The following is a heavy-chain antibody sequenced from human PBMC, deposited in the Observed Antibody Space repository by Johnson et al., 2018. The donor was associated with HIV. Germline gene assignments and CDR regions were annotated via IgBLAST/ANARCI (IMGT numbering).Heavy chain of an antibody. CDR3: ARSGGYPNAFDI. V-gene: IGHV3-43*01. J-gene: IGHJ3*02. CDR2: ITWDGGST. CDR1: GFTFDDYT. Sequence: VQLVESGGAVVQPGGSLRLSCAVYGFTFDDYTMHWVRQPPGKGLEWVSLITWDGGSTGYADSVKGRFTISRDNAKNSLYLQMSSLRAEDTAVYYCARSGGYPNAFDIWGQGTMVTVSS. D-gene: IGHD6-13*01.